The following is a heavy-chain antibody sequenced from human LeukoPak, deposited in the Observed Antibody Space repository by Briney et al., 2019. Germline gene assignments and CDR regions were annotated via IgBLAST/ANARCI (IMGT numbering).Heavy chain of an antibody. Sequence: PSETLSLTCTVSGGSISSYYWSWIRQPAGKGLEWIGRIYTSGSTNYNPSLKSRVTMSVDTSKNQFSLRLSSVTAADTAVYYCARARYYYDSSGYSTYYFDYWGQGTLVTVSS. CDR3: ARARYYYDSSGYSTYYFDY. D-gene: IGHD3-22*01. CDR1: GGSISSYY. CDR2: IYTSGST. J-gene: IGHJ4*02. V-gene: IGHV4-4*07.